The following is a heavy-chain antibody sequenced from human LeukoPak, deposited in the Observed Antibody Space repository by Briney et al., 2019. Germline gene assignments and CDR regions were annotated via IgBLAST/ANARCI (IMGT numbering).Heavy chain of an antibody. CDR3: ARGLSSSVKVGP. CDR2: IKQDGSEK. V-gene: IGHV3-7*01. J-gene: IGHJ5*02. Sequence: GGSLRLSCAASGFTLSSYWMSWVRQAPGKGLEWVANIKQDGSEKFYVNSVKGRFTISRDNTKNSLYPQMNSLRAEDTAVYYCARGLSSSVKVGPWGQGTLVTVSS. D-gene: IGHD6-13*01. CDR1: GFTLSSYW.